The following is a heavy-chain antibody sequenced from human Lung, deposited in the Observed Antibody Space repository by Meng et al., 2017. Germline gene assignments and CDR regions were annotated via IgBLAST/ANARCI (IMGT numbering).Heavy chain of an antibody. J-gene: IGHJ2*01. CDR3: ARDKPPNDV. CDR2: MSFDGAQI. Sequence: EVVGAGGGVVQPWGSLGLSFAAAGFTFNTYAMHWVRQALGKGREWVSLMSFDGAQIYYSDSVRGRFTISRDNSKNTLYLQMNSLRAEDTAVYYCARDKPPNDVWGRGTLVTVSS. V-gene: IGHV3-30*01. CDR1: GFTFNTYA.